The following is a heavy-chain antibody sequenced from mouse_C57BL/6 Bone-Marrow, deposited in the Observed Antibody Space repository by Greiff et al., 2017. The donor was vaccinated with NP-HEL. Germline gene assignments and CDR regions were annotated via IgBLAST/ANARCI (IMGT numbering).Heavy chain of an antibody. CDR1: GFTFSSYG. D-gene: IGHD1-1*01. CDR2: ISSGGSYT. J-gene: IGHJ3*01. CDR3: ARGTTVPWFAY. Sequence: EVKLQESGGDLVKPGGSLKLSCAASGFTFSSYGMSWVRPTPDKRLEWVATISSGGSYTYYPDSVKGRFTISRDNAKNTLYLQMSSLKSEDTAMYYCARGTTVPWFAYWGQGTLVTVSA. V-gene: IGHV5-6*01.